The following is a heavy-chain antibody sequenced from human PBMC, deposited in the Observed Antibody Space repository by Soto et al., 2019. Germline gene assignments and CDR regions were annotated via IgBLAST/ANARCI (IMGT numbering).Heavy chain of an antibody. CDR2: IYHSGST. D-gene: IGHD1-7*01. J-gene: IGHJ5*02. Sequence: SETLSLTCAVSGGSISSGGFSWSWIRQPPGKGLEWIGYIYHSGSTYYNPSLKSRVTISVDRSKNQFSLKLSSVTAADTAVYYCARTESGTFDPWGQGTLVTVSS. CDR1: GGSISSGGFS. CDR3: ARTESGTFDP. V-gene: IGHV4-30-2*01.